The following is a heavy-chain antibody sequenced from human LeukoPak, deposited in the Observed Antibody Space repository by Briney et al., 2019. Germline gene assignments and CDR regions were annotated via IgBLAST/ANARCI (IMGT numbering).Heavy chain of an antibody. J-gene: IGHJ4*02. CDR3: ATALIAVAGTVHNVY. Sequence: ASVKGSCKVSGDTLTALSMHWVRQAPGNGLVWRGGFDPEDGEPSYAQKFQGRVTMTEDTSTDTAYMELSSLRSEDTAVYYCATALIAVAGTVHNVYWGQGNLVTVSS. CDR1: GDTLTALS. CDR2: FDPEDGEP. V-gene: IGHV1-24*01. D-gene: IGHD6-19*01.